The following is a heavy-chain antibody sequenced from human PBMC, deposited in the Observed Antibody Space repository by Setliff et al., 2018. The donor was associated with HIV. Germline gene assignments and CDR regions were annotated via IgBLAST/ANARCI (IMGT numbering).Heavy chain of an antibody. CDR2: ISSSGDTS. Sequence: GGSLRLSCAASGFRFSDHFASWFRQAPGKGLEWISDISSSGDTSNYADSVKGRFTISRDNAKNSVFLQMNSLRAEDTGVYYCATQTGFYNSHWYDYWGQGTMVTVSS. D-gene: IGHD6-13*01. J-gene: IGHJ4*02. CDR3: ATQTGFYNSHWYDY. CDR1: GFRFSDHF. V-gene: IGHV3-11*04.